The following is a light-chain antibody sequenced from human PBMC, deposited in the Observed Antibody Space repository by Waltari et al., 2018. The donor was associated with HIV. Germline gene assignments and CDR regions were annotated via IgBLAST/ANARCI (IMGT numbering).Light chain of an antibody. CDR1: SSDVAVYNS. Sequence: QSALTQPASVSGSPGQSITISCTGTSSDVAVYNSLAWDQQHPGKAPKLIIYDVSNRPSGVPYRFSGSKSGNTASLTISGLQAEDEADYYCKSKTSSSTPCVFGTGTKVTVL. J-gene: IGLJ1*01. V-gene: IGLV2-14*03. CDR2: DVS. CDR3: KSKTSSSTPCV.